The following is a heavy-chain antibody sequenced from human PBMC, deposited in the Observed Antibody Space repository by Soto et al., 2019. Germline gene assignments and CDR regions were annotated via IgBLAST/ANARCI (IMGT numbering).Heavy chain of an antibody. CDR2: ISCCGGST. CDR1: GFNFKKFA. Sequence: VGSLRLSCEASGFNFKKFAMGWVRQAPGEGLEWVSGISCCGGSTFYADSVKGRFSLARDDSKNTLSLQLNSLRVEDTAHYYCAKADGEQWLIPHLDNWGQGTQVTVSS. J-gene: IGHJ1*01. CDR3: AKADGEQWLIPHLDN. V-gene: IGHV3-23*01. D-gene: IGHD6-19*01.